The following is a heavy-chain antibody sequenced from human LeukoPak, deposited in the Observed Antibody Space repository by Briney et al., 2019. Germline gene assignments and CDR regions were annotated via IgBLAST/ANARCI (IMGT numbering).Heavy chain of an antibody. CDR2: INPNSGGT. CDR1: GYTFTGYY. D-gene: IGHD2-8*01. CDR3: ASGVLLGVPDAFDI. V-gene: IGHV1-2*02. Sequence: ASVKVSCKASGYTFTGYYMHWVRQAPGQGLEWMGWINPNSGGTNYAQKFQGRVTMTRDTSISTACMELSRLRSDDTAVYYCASGVLLGVPDAFDIWGPGTMVTVSS. J-gene: IGHJ3*02.